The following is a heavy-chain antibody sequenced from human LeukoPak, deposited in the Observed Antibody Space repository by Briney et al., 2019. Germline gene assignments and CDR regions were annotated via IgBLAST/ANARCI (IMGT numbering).Heavy chain of an antibody. CDR2: INTDSGGT. CDR3: ARGEGSSIDY. D-gene: IGHD6-13*01. J-gene: IGHJ4*02. Sequence: ASVKVSCKASGYTFTSYGISWVRQAPGQGLEWMGWINTDSGGTNYAQKFQGRVTMTIDTSISTAYLELTRLTSDDTAVYYCARGEGSSIDYWGQGTLVTVSS. V-gene: IGHV1-2*02. CDR1: GYTFTSYG.